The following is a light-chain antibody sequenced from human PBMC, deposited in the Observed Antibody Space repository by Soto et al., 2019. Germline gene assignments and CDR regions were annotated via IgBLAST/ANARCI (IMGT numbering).Light chain of an antibody. Sequence: QSVLTQPASVSGSPGQSITISCTGTSSDVGGYNYVSWYQQHPVKAPKLMIYDVTNRPSGVSDRFSGSKSGNTASLTISGLQAEDEADYYRSSSTSSSTPYVFGTGTKLTVL. CDR1: SSDVGGYNY. V-gene: IGLV2-14*01. CDR2: DVT. J-gene: IGLJ1*01. CDR3: SSSTSSSTPYV.